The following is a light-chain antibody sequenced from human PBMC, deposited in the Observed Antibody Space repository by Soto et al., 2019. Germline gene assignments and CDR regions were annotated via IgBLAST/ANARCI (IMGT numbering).Light chain of an antibody. CDR2: RTN. V-gene: IGLV1-47*01. J-gene: IGLJ3*02. CDR1: TSNIKSNY. CDR3: AAWDDSLTGWV. Sequence: QSVLTQPPSASGTPGQRVTIACSGTTSNIKSNYVHWYQQLPGTAPQLLIYRTNQRPSGVPDRFSASKSGTSASLAISGLQSEDEADYYCAAWDDSLTGWVFGGGTQLTVL.